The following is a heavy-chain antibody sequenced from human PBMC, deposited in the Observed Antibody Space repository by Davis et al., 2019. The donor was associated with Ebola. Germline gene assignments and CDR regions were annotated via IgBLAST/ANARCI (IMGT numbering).Heavy chain of an antibody. V-gene: IGHV1-69*13. Sequence: SVKVSCKASGGTFSSYAISWVRQAPGQGLEWMGGIIPIFGTANYAQKFQGRVTITADESTSTAYMELSSLRSEDTAVYYCARDRVGATNHYFDYWGQGTLVTVSS. CDR1: GGTFSSYA. D-gene: IGHD1-26*01. J-gene: IGHJ4*02. CDR2: IIPIFGTA. CDR3: ARDRVGATNHYFDY.